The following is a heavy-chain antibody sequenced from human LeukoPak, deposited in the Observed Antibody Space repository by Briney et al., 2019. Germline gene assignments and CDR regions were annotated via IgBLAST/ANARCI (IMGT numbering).Heavy chain of an antibody. CDR3: VPDYEDY. Sequence: GGSLRLSCTASGVSLSNYAMHWVRRPPGRGLEWVAVISFDGTNKYYGDSVEGRFSVSRDNSKNTLYLQMNSLRPDDTAVYYCVPDYEDYWGQGTLVTASS. CDR2: ISFDGTNK. CDR1: GVSLSNYA. D-gene: IGHD4-17*01. V-gene: IGHV3-30*04. J-gene: IGHJ4*02.